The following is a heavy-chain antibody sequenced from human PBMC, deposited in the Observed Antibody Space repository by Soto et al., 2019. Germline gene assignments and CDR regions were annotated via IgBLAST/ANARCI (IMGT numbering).Heavy chain of an antibody. CDR3: ARRWGSSFDY. J-gene: IGHJ4*02. D-gene: IGHD7-27*01. Sequence: QLQLQESGPGLVKPSETLSLTCTVSGGSISSYYWGWIRRPPGKGLEWIGSIYYSGSTYYNPSLKSRVPISVDTSTNQFSLKLSSVTAADTAVYYCARRWGSSFDYWGQGTLVTVSS. CDR1: GGSISSYY. CDR2: IYYSGST. V-gene: IGHV4-39*01.